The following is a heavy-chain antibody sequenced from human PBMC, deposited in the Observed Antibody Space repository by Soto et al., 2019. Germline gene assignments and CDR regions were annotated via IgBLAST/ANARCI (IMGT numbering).Heavy chain of an antibody. Sequence: GGSLRLSCAASGLTFTNYWMTWFRQAPGKGLEWLANIKEAGGERYYADSVKGRFTISRDKVENSVSLQMNSLRAEDTAVYYCASGDHTDYWGQGTLVTVSS. V-gene: IGHV3-7*03. J-gene: IGHJ4*02. D-gene: IGHD3-10*01. CDR2: IKEAGGER. CDR3: ASGDHTDY. CDR1: GLTFTNYW.